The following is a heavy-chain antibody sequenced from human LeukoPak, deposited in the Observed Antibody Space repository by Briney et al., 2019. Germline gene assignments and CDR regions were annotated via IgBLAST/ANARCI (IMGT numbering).Heavy chain of an antibody. D-gene: IGHD3-10*01. J-gene: IGHJ6*04. Sequence: GGSLRLSCAASGFTFSSYWMSWVRQAPGKGLEWVANIKQDGRETYYVDSVKGRFTISRDNAKNSLYLQMNSLRAEDTAVYCCARDPGRTPRDYCMDVWGKGTTVTVSS. CDR3: ARDPGRTPRDYCMDV. CDR1: GFTFSSYW. V-gene: IGHV3-7*03. CDR2: IKQDGRET.